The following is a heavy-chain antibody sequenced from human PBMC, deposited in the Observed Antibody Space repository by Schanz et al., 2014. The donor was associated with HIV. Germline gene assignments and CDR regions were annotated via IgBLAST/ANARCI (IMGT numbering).Heavy chain of an antibody. V-gene: IGHV1-2*02. CDR1: GYTFIGYY. Sequence: QVKLVQSGAEVKMPGASVKVSCKSSGYTFIGYYMHWVRQAPGQGLEWMGWINPDNAGRNYAQKFQGRVTMTRDTSYSPAFMELSRLTSADTAVYYCPTCRCDGELSLLRYWGQGTLVTVSS. J-gene: IGHJ4*02. CDR3: PTCRCDGELSLLRY. CDR2: INPDNAGR. D-gene: IGHD3-16*02.